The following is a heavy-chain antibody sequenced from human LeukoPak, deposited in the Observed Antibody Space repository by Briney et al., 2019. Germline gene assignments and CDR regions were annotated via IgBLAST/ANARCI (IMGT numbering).Heavy chain of an antibody. J-gene: IGHJ5*02. V-gene: IGHV1-69*04. CDR2: IIPILGIA. CDR3: ARGFELERLTGPTKFDP. CDR1: GGTFSSYA. D-gene: IGHD1-1*01. Sequence: SVKFSCKASGGTFSSYAISWVRQAPGQGLEWMGRIIPILGIANYAQKFQGRVTITADKSTSTAYMELSSLRSEDTAVYYCARGFELERLTGPTKFDPWGQGTLVTVSS.